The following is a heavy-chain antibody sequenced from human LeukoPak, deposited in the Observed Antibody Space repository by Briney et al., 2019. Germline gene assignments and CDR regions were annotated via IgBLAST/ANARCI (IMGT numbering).Heavy chain of an antibody. D-gene: IGHD4-17*01. V-gene: IGHV4-4*07. CDR1: GGSISSYY. CDR3: ARAPTTVTTNFDY. Sequence: PSETLSLTCTVSGGSISSYYWSWIRQPAGKGLEWIGRIYTSGSTNYNPSLKSRVTISVDKSKNQFSLKLSSVTAADTAVYYCARAPTTVTTNFDYWGRGTLVTVSS. CDR2: IYTSGST. J-gene: IGHJ4*02.